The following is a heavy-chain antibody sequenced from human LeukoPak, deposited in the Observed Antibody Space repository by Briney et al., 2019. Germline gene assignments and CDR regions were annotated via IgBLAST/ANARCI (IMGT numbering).Heavy chain of an antibody. CDR3: AKDQAGGWFVDY. Sequence: GGSLTLSCAASGFTFSSYAMSWVRQAPGKGLEWVSAVSGSGVSTYYADSVKGRFNISRDNSKNSLYLQLNSLRAEDTAVYYCAKDQAGGWFVDYWGQGTMVTVSS. V-gene: IGHV3-23*01. CDR1: GFTFSSYA. D-gene: IGHD6-19*01. CDR2: VSGSGVST. J-gene: IGHJ4*02.